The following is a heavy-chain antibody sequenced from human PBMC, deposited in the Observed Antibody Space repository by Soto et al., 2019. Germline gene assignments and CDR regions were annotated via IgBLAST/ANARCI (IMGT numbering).Heavy chain of an antibody. CDR2: INPNSGGT. D-gene: IGHD2-2*01. J-gene: IGHJ6*02. V-gene: IGHV1-2*02. Sequence: ASVQVSCKASGYTFTGDYMHWVRQAPGQGLEWMGWINPNSGGTNYAQKFQGRVTMTRVTSISTAYMELSSLRSDDTALYYCAKDPNIVVVPAGTGGMDVWGQGTTVTVSS. CDR3: AKDPNIVVVPAGTGGMDV. CDR1: GYTFTGDY.